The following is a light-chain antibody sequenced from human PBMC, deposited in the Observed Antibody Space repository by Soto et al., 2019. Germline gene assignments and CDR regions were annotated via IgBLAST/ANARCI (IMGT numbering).Light chain of an antibody. CDR2: EVS. Sequence: QSVLTQPASVSGSPGQSITISCTGTSSDVGGYNYVSWYQQHPDKAPRLMIYEVSHRPSGISNRFSGSKSGNTASLTISGLQAEDEADYYCSSYTSSTTPVVFGGGTQLTVL. V-gene: IGLV2-14*01. CDR1: SSDVGGYNY. J-gene: IGLJ2*01. CDR3: SSYTSSTTPVV.